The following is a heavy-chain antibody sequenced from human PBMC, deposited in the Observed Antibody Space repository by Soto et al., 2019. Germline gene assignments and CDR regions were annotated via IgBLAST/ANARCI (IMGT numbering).Heavy chain of an antibody. CDR3: AKDNCISTSCYRLYNWFDP. CDR1: GFTFSSYA. Sequence: PGGSLRLSCAASGFTFSSYAMHWVRQAPGKGLEWVAVISYDGSNKYYADSVKGRFTISRDNSKNTLYLLMNSLRAEDTAVYYCAKDNCISTSCYRLYNWFDPWGQGTLVTVSS. V-gene: IGHV3-30-3*02. D-gene: IGHD2-2*01. CDR2: ISYDGSNK. J-gene: IGHJ5*02.